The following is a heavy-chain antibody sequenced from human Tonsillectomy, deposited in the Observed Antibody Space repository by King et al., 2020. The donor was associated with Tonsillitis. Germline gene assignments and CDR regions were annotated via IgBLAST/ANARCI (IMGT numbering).Heavy chain of an antibody. CDR3: TRGSGGFDFWSGYLDYFDY. J-gene: IGHJ4*02. Sequence: VQLVESGGGLVQPGRSLRLSCTASGFTFGDYAMTWFRQAPGKGLQWVGFIRGTAYGGSTEYAAAVKGRFTISRDDSKGTAYRQMNSLKTEDTAVYYCTRGSGGFDFWSGYLDYFDYWGQGTLVTVSS. D-gene: IGHD3-3*01. CDR2: IRGTAYGGST. CDR1: GFTFGDYA. V-gene: IGHV3-49*03.